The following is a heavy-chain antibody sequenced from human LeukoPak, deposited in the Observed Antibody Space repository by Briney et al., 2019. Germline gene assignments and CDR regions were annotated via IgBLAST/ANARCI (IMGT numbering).Heavy chain of an antibody. CDR1: GFTFSSYM. CDR3: ARGRPHGNDY. CDR2: IASDGSST. Sequence: GSLRLSCAASGFTFSSYMMNWVRQAPGKGLVWVSRIASDGSSTAYADSVKGRFSISRDNAKNTLYLQMNSLRAEDTAVYYCARGRPHGNDYWGQGTLVTVSS. J-gene: IGHJ4*02. V-gene: IGHV3-74*01. D-gene: IGHD4-23*01.